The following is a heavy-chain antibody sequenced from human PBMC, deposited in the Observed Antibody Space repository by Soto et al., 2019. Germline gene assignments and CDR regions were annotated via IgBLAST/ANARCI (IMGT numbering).Heavy chain of an antibody. Sequence: GESLKISCKGSGYSFTSYWIGWVRQMPGKGLEWMGIIYPGDSDTRYSPSFQGQVTISADKSISTAYLQWSSLKASDTAMYYCARLEVITTGVDAFDIWGQGTMVTVSS. CDR3: ARLEVITTGVDAFDI. J-gene: IGHJ3*02. V-gene: IGHV5-51*01. CDR2: IYPGDSDT. CDR1: GYSFTSYW. D-gene: IGHD3-22*01.